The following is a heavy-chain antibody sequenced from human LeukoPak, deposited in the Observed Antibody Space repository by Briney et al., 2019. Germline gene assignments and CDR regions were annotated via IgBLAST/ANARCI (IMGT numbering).Heavy chain of an antibody. CDR2: VHRDGHT. V-gene: IGHV4-4*02. CDR3: ARVISTGWRQNDR. D-gene: IGHD2-8*02. J-gene: IGHJ5*02. CDR1: GFTFSSYW. Sequence: PGGSLRLSCAASGFTFSSYWMSWVRQPPGKGLEWIGEVHRDGHTNYNPSLKSRVSMSADKSKNQLSLQLTSVTAADTAVYYCARVISTGWRQNDRWGQGTLVTVSS.